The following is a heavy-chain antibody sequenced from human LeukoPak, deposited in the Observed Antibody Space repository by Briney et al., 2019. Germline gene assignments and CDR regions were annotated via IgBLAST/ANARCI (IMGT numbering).Heavy chain of an antibody. V-gene: IGHV1-18*04. CDR1: GYTFTGYY. D-gene: IGHD3-10*02. CDR2: ISGYNADT. CDR3: AREDVRDFDF. Sequence: GASVKVSCKASGYTFTGYYMHWVRQAPGQGLEWMGWISGYNADTKYAQKFKGRFTMTTDTSTSTVSMELRSLKSDDTAIYYCAREDVRDFDFWGQGTLVTVSS. J-gene: IGHJ4*02.